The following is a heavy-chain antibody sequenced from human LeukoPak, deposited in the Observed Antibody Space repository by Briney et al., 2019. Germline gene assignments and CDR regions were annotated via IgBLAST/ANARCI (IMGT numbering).Heavy chain of an antibody. CDR2: FDPEDGET. CDR3: ATTRTEGYYFDY. V-gene: IGHV1-24*01. CDR1: GYTLTELS. Sequence: ASVKDSCKVSGYTLTELSMHWVRQAPGKGLEWMGGFDPEDGETIYAQKFQGRVTMTEDTSTDTAYMELSSLRSEDTAVYYCATTRTEGYYFDYWGQGTLVTVSS. J-gene: IGHJ4*02.